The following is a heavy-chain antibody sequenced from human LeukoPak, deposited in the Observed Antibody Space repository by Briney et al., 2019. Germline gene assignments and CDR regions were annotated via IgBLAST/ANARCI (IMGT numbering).Heavy chain of an antibody. J-gene: IGHJ5*02. Sequence: GGNLRLSCAASGFTFSSFGMSWVRQGPGKGLEWGSDISGSGGSTSYADSVRGRFTISRDNTTTTLYLQMNRSRDADTAVYDCTKQTNQYYDILTGYHWGQGTLVTVSS. CDR1: GFTFSSFG. CDR2: ISGSGGST. CDR3: TKQTNQYYDILTGYH. V-gene: IGHV3-23*01. D-gene: IGHD3-9*01.